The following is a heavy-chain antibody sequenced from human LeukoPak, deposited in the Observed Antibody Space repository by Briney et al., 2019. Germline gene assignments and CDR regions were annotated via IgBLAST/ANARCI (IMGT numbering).Heavy chain of an antibody. CDR1: GFTFSHYW. J-gene: IGHJ4*02. CDR2: INQDGSEK. CDR3: AVNLPFDY. Sequence: GGSLRLSCIASGFTFSHYWMAWVRQAPGKGLEWVANINQDGSEKNYVDSVKGRFTISRDNAQNSLYLQMNSLRAEDTAVYYCAVNLPFDYWGQGTLVTVSS. V-gene: IGHV3-7*01.